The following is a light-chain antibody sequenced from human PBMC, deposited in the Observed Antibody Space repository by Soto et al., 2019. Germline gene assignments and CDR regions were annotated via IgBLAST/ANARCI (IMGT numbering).Light chain of an antibody. Sequence: LTQPPSASGSPGQSVTISCTGTSSDIGGYNYVSWYQQHPGKAPKLMIYEVSKRPSGVPDRFSGSKSGNTASLTVSGLQAEDEADYYCSSYAGSNNYVFGSGTRSPS. V-gene: IGLV2-8*01. J-gene: IGLJ1*01. CDR3: SSYAGSNNYV. CDR2: EVS. CDR1: SSDIGGYNY.